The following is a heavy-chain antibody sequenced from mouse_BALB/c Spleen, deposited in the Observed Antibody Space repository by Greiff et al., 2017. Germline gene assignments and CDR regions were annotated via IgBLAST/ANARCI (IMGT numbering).Heavy chain of an antibody. CDR3: ARQMNSYYFDY. V-gene: IGHV5-6*01. Sequence: EVQVVESGGDLVKPGGSLKLSCAASGFTFSSYGMSWVRQTPDKRLEWVATISSGGSYTYYPDSVKGRFTISRDNAKNTLYLQMSSLKSEDTAMYYCARQMNSYYFDYWGQGTTLTVSS. CDR2: ISSGGSYT. J-gene: IGHJ2*01. CDR1: GFTFSSYG.